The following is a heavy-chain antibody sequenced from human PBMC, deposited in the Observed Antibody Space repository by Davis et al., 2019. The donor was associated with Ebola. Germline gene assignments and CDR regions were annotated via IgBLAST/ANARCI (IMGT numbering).Heavy chain of an antibody. Sequence: PGGSLRLSCVVSGFSFDNSWMTWVRQAPGKGLEWVANMKGDGSLKNYVDSVKGRFTASRDNAKNSLYLQINGLRDEDTDVYYCARDRSGGAFDIWGQGTMVTVSS. CDR1: GFSFDNSW. J-gene: IGHJ3*02. V-gene: IGHV3-7*01. D-gene: IGHD1-26*01. CDR2: MKGDGSLK. CDR3: ARDRSGGAFDI.